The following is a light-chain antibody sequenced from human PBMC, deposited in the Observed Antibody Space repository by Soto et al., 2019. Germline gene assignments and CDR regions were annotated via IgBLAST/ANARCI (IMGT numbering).Light chain of an antibody. Sequence: DIQMTQSPSSLSASVGDRVTITCLASQSISSYLNWYQQKPGKAPKLLIYAASSLQSGVPSRFSGSGSGTDFTLTISSLQPEDFAVYYCQQSYSIPTTFGQGTRREIK. J-gene: IGKJ5*01. V-gene: IGKV1-39*01. CDR1: QSISSY. CDR3: QQSYSIPTT. CDR2: AAS.